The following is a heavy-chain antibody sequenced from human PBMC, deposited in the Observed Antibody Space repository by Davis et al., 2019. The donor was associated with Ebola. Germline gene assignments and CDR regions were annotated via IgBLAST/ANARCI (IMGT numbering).Heavy chain of an antibody. D-gene: IGHD5/OR15-5a*01. CDR3: ARDVGSTSHWYFDL. Sequence: AASVQLSCKASGYTFTSYAMHWVRQAPGQRLEWMGWINAGNGNTKYSQKFQGRVTITRDKSASTAYMELSSLRSEVTAVYYCARDVGSTSHWYFDLWGRGTLVTVSS. CDR2: INAGNGNT. J-gene: IGHJ2*01. V-gene: IGHV1-3*01. CDR1: GYTFTSYA.